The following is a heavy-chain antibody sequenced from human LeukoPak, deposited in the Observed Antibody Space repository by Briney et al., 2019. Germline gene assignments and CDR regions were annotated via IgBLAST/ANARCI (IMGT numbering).Heavy chain of an antibody. V-gene: IGHV4-34*01. J-gene: IGHJ4*02. CDR1: GGSFSGYY. CDR2: INHSGST. Sequence: SETLSLTCAVYGGSFSGYYWSWIRQPPGKGLEWIGEINHSGSTNYNPSLKSRVTISVDTSKNQFSLKLSSVTAADTAVYYCARLPDCSSTSCYSRHFDCWGQGTLVTVSS. CDR3: ARLPDCSSTSCYSRHFDC. D-gene: IGHD2-2*02.